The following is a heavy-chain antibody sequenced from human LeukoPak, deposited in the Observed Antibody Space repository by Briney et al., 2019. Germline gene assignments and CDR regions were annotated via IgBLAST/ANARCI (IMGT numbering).Heavy chain of an antibody. CDR2: ISGSGGST. CDR1: GFTFNNFA. Sequence: PGGSLRLSCAASGFTFNNFAMSWVRQAPGKGLEWVSAISGSGGSTYYADSVKGRFTISRDNSKNTLYLQMNSLRAEDTAVYYCAKGPDCTSGVCYTFFDYWGQGTLVTVSS. CDR3: AKGPDCTSGVCYTFFDY. V-gene: IGHV3-23*01. D-gene: IGHD2-8*01. J-gene: IGHJ4*02.